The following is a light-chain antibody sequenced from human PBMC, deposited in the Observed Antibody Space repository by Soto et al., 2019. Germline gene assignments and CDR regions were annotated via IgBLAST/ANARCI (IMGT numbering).Light chain of an antibody. CDR1: QGISRW. Sequence: DIQMTQSPSSVSASVGDRVTITCRASQGISRWLAWYQQKPGKAPKLLIHGASNLQSGVPSRFSGSASRTDFTLAVTTLQPEDFATYYCQQANSFLSFGGGTKVVIK. CDR2: GAS. V-gene: IGKV1-12*02. J-gene: IGKJ4*01. CDR3: QQANSFLS.